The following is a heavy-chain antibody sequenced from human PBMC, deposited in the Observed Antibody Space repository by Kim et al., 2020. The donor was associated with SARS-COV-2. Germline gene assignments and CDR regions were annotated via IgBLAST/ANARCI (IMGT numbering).Heavy chain of an antibody. V-gene: IGHV6-1*01. J-gene: IGHJ6*02. Sequence: DYAVYVKSRIPINPDTSTNQFSLQLNSVTPEDTAVYYCARGAPSYYGMDVWGQGTTVTVSS. CDR3: ARGAPSYYGMDV.